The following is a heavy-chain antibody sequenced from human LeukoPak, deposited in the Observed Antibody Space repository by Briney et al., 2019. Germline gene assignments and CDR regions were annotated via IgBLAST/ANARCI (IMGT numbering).Heavy chain of an antibody. Sequence: ASVKVSCKASGYTFTGYYMHWVRQAPGQGLEWMGWINPNSGGTNYAQKFQGRVTMTRDTSISTAYMELSRLRSDDTAVYYCARGYYDYVWGSSVIDYWGQGTLVTVSS. J-gene: IGHJ4*02. CDR3: ARGYYDYVWGSSVIDY. V-gene: IGHV1-2*02. CDR2: INPNSGGT. CDR1: GYTFTGYY. D-gene: IGHD3-16*01.